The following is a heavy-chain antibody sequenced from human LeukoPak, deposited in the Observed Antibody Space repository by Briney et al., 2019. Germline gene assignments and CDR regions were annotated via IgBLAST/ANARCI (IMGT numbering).Heavy chain of an antibody. Sequence: PSETLSLTCTVSGYSISSGYYWGWIRQPPGKALEWIGSIYYSGSTYYNPSLKSRVTISVDTSKNQFSLKLSSVTAADTAVYYCARAPIVLMVYAILAGGGFDPWGQGTLVTVSS. CDR3: ARAPIVLMVYAILAGGGFDP. V-gene: IGHV4-38-2*02. J-gene: IGHJ5*02. CDR1: GYSISSGYY. D-gene: IGHD2-8*01. CDR2: IYYSGST.